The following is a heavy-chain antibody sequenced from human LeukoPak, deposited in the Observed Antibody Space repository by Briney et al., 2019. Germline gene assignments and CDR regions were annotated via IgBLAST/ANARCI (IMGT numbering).Heavy chain of an antibody. CDR1: GFTFNTYS. D-gene: IGHD3-10*01. CDR3: AKSNGYGLVDI. CDR2: IFYSRST. Sequence: PGGSLRLSCAASGFTFNTYSMNWIRQPPGKGLEWIGNIFYSRSTYYSPSLRSRVTISLDTSRNQFSLKLNSVTAADTAVYYCAKSNGYGLVDIWGQGTMVTVSS. J-gene: IGHJ3*02. V-gene: IGHV4-59*12.